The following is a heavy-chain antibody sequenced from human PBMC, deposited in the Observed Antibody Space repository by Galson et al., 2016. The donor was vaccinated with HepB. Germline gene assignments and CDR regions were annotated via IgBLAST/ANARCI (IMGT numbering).Heavy chain of an antibody. V-gene: IGHV3-15*07. CDR1: GFTFSTAW. CDR2: IKSKIDDETT. D-gene: IGHD6-19*01. CDR3: AGRHSQWPH. J-gene: IGHJ4*02. Sequence: SLRLSCAASGFTFSTAWMNWVRQAPGKGLEWVGRIKSKIDDETTDYAAPVKGRFTISRDDSTNTLYLQMNSLRAEDTAVYYCAGRHSQWPHWGQGTLVTVSS.